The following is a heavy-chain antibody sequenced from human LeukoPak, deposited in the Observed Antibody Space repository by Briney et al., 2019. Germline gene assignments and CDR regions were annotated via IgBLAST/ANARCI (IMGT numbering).Heavy chain of an antibody. V-gene: IGHV1-8*01. CDR1: GYTFASYD. Sequence: ASVKVSCKASGYTFASYDINWVRQATGQGLEWMGWMNPNSGNTGYAQKFQGRVTMTRDTSISTAYMELSRLRSDDTAVYYRARAGSMLLSSTSCCNDYWGQGTLVTVSS. CDR3: ARAGSMLLSSTSCCNDY. D-gene: IGHD2-2*01. CDR2: MNPNSGNT. J-gene: IGHJ4*02.